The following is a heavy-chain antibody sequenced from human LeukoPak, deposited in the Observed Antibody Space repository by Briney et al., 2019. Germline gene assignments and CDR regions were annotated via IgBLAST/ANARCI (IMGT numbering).Heavy chain of an antibody. CDR3: ARGDNYYDSSGYYSHPGYFDY. Sequence: SETLSLTCTVSGGSISSGSYYWSWIRQPAGKGLEWIGRIYTSGSTNYNPSLKSRVTISVDTSKNQFSLQLNSVTPEDTAVYYCARGDNYYDSSGYYSHPGYFDYWGQGTLVTVSS. CDR1: GGSISSGSYY. J-gene: IGHJ4*02. D-gene: IGHD3-22*01. CDR2: IYTSGST. V-gene: IGHV4-61*02.